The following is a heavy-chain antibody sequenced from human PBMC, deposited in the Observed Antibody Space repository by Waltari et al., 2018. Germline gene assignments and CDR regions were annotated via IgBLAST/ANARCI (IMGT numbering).Heavy chain of an antibody. V-gene: IGHV4-39*01. J-gene: IGHJ3*01. CDR1: VGPITSHRPY. Sequence: QLQLQESGPGLVKPSETLSLTCTVSVGPITSHRPYWGCIRQPPGQGLEWIGTISYPGATYSSPSLKSRVTISRDTSKNQLSLTLGSVTAADTALYYCATYIGASVGTAAFDVWGQGTMVTVSS. CDR2: ISYPGAT. D-gene: IGHD5-12*01. CDR3: ATYIGASVGTAAFDV.